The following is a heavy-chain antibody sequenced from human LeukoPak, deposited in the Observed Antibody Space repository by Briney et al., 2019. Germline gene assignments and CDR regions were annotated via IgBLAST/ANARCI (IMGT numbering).Heavy chain of an antibody. CDR2: IYTSGST. J-gene: IGHJ4*02. Sequence: PSETLSLTCTVSGGSISSYYWNWIRQPAGKGLEWIGRIYTSGSTNYNPSLRSRVTISIDTSKNQFSLKLTSVTAADTAVYYCARDRSAAPADYWGQGTLVTVSS. V-gene: IGHV4-4*07. D-gene: IGHD6-13*01. CDR1: GGSISSYY. CDR3: ARDRSAAPADY.